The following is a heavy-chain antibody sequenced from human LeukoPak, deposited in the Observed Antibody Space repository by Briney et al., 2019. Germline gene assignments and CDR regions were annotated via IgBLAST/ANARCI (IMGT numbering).Heavy chain of an antibody. D-gene: IGHD6-13*01. Sequence: ASVKVSCKASGYTFTTYAIHWVRQAPGQRLEWMGWINAGNGNTKYSQEFQGRVTITRDTSAGTVYMELSSLRSEDMAVYYCARSATGMRFDPWGQGTLVTVSS. CDR1: GYTFTTYA. CDR3: ARSATGMRFDP. V-gene: IGHV1-3*03. CDR2: INAGNGNT. J-gene: IGHJ5*02.